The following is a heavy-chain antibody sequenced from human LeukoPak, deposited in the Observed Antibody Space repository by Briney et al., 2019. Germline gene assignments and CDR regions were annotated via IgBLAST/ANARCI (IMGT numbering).Heavy chain of an antibody. Sequence: ASVKVSCKASGYTFTSYGISWVRQAPGQGLEWMGWISAYNGNTNYAQKLQGRVTMTTDTSTSTAYMELRSLRSDDTAVYYCARDRRAAMVPKIAFDYWGQGTLVTVSS. CDR2: ISAYNGNT. J-gene: IGHJ4*02. CDR1: GYTFTSYG. V-gene: IGHV1-18*01. D-gene: IGHD5-18*01. CDR3: ARDRRAAMVPKIAFDY.